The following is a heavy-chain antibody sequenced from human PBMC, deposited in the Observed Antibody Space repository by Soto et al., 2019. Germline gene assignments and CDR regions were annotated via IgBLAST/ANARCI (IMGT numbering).Heavy chain of an antibody. D-gene: IGHD3-22*01. V-gene: IGHV3-23*01. J-gene: IGHJ3*02. Sequence: GGSLRLSCAASGFTVSSNYMSWVRQAPGKGLEWVSAISGSGGSTYYADSVKGRFTISRDNSKNTLYLQMNSLRAEDTAVYYCAKDVNSYYYDSSGWDAFDIWGQGTMVTVS. CDR2: ISGSGGST. CDR3: AKDVNSYYYDSSGWDAFDI. CDR1: GFTVSSNY.